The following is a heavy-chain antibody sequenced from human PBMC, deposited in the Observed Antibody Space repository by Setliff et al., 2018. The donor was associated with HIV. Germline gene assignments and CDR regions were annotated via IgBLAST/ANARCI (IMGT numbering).Heavy chain of an antibody. J-gene: IGHJ6*03. V-gene: IGHV4-34*01. CDR1: GGSVSGYC. D-gene: IGHD1-20*01. CDR3: ARDRSNWNDGKNYIDV. Sequence: SETLSLTCAVYGGSVSGYCWSWIRQPPGKGLEWIGEIDQSGSTNYNPSLKSRVTISVDTSMNQSSLKLSAVTAADTAVYYCARDRSNWNDGKNYIDVWGKGTTVTVSS. CDR2: IDQSGST.